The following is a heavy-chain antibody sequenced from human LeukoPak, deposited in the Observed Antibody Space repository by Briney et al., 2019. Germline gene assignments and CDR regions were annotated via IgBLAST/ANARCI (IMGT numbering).Heavy chain of an antibody. Sequence: GGSLRLSCAASGFTFSSYAMSWVRQAPGKGLEWVSAISGSGGSTYYADSVKGRFTISRDNSKNTLYLQMNSLRAEDTAVYYCAKWGYCSGGSCRFLRRTETDRLFDYWGQGTLVTVSS. V-gene: IGHV3-23*01. D-gene: IGHD2-15*01. CDR1: GFTFSSYA. CDR3: AKWGYCSGGSCRFLRRTETDRLFDY. J-gene: IGHJ4*02. CDR2: ISGSGGST.